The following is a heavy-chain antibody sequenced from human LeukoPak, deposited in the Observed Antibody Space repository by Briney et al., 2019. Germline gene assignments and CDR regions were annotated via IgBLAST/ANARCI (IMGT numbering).Heavy chain of an antibody. Sequence: SETLSLTCAVYGGSFSGYYWSWIRQPPGKGLEWIGEINHSGSTNYNPSLKSRVTISVDTSKNQFSLKLSSVTAADTAVYYCARGRRAKSRTWRPHPLYYYYGMDVWGQGTTVTVSS. CDR1: GGSFSGYY. D-gene: IGHD3-3*01. CDR2: INHSGST. J-gene: IGHJ6*02. CDR3: ARGRRAKSRTWRPHPLYYYYGMDV. V-gene: IGHV4-34*01.